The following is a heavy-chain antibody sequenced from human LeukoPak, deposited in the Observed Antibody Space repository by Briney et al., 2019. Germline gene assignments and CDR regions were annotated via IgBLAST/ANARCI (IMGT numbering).Heavy chain of an antibody. CDR1: GYTFSNYY. V-gene: IGHV1-46*01. Sequence: ASVKVSCEASGYTFSNYYIHWVRQAPGQGLEWMGKINPSGGRTVYAQKFQGRVTVTRDTSTSTVYMDLSSLRSEDAAVYYCVRELAGGYFDYWGQGTLVTVSS. CDR2: INPSGGRT. CDR3: VRELAGGYFDY. D-gene: IGHD4-23*01. J-gene: IGHJ4*02.